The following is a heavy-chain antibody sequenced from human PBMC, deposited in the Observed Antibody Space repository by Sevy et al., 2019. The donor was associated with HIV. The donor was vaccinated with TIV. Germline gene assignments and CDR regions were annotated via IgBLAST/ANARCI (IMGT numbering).Heavy chain of an antibody. J-gene: IGHJ4*02. CDR1: AFTFSKAW. V-gene: IGHV3-15*01. Sequence: GGSLRLSCGASAFTFSKAWMSWVRQAPGKGLEWVGRIKSKTDGGTTDYAAPVKGRFTISRDDSKNTLYLQMNSLKTEDTAVYYCTTVADYADYAFDYWGQGTLVTVSS. D-gene: IGHD4-17*01. CDR3: TTVADYADYAFDY. CDR2: IKSKTDGGTT.